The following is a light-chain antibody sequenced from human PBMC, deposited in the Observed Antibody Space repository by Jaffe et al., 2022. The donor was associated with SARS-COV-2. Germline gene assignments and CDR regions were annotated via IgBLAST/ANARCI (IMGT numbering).Light chain of an antibody. Sequence: QSALTQPASVSGSPGQSITISCTGTSSDVGAYNYVSWYQQHPGKAPKLMIYDVTNRPSGVSNRFSGSKSGNTASLTISGLQPEDEADYYCASYTSTSTLILFGGGTRLTVL. CDR2: DVT. CDR1: SSDVGAYNY. J-gene: IGLJ2*01. CDR3: ASYTSTSTLIL. V-gene: IGLV2-14*03.